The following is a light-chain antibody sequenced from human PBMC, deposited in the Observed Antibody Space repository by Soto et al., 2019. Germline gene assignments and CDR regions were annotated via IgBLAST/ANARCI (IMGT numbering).Light chain of an antibody. CDR3: QQYGGSLT. Sequence: EIVLTQSPGTLSLYPGERATLSCRASQGVSGTYLAWYQQKPGQAPRLLIYGASSRATGIPDRFSGSGSGTDSTLTISILEPEDFAVYYCQQYGGSLTFGGGTRVEIK. V-gene: IGKV3-20*01. J-gene: IGKJ4*01. CDR1: QGVSGTY. CDR2: GAS.